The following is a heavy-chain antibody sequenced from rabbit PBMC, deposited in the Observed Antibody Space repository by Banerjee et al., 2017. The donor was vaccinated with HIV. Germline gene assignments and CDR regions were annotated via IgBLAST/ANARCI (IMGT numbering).Heavy chain of an antibody. Sequence: QEQLKESGGGLVQPGGSLKLSCKASGFDFSSYGVSWVRQAPGKGLEWIAYIYPNYGSTDYASWVNGRFTIASDNAQNTVFLQMTSLTAADTATYFCARSIDAGSNSPFNLWGPGTLVTVS. D-gene: IGHD4-2*01. CDR1: GFDFSSYG. J-gene: IGHJ4*01. CDR3: ARSIDAGSNSPFNL. V-gene: IGHV1S47*01. CDR2: IYPNYGST.